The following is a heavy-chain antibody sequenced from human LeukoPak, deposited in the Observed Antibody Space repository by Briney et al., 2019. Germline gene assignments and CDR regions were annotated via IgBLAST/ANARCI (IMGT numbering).Heavy chain of an antibody. CDR3: ARQIASAGTAGFDF. CDR1: GGSISSCY. CDR2: IYSTGST. V-gene: IGHV4-4*07. Sequence: SETLSLTCTVPGGSISSCYWSWIRQPAGKGLEWIGRIYSTGSTNYNPSLKSRVTMSVDTSKNQFSLRLRSVTAADTAVYYCARQIASAGTAGFDFWGQGALVTVSS. J-gene: IGHJ4*02. D-gene: IGHD6-13*01.